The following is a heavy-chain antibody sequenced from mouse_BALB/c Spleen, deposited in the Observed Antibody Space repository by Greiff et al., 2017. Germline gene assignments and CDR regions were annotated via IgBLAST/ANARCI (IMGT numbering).Heavy chain of an antibody. J-gene: IGHJ1*01. CDR2: ISYSGST. CDR1: GCSITSDYA. CDR3: ARFALHWYFDV. Sequence: EVMLVESGPGLVKPSQSLSLTCTVTGCSITSDYAWNWIRQFPGNKLEWMGYISYSGSTSYNPSLKSRISITRDTSKNQFFLQLNSVTTEDTATYYCARFALHWYFDVWGAGTTVTVSS. V-gene: IGHV3-2*02.